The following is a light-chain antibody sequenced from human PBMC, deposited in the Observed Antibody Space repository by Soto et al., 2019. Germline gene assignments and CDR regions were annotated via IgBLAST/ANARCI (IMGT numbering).Light chain of an antibody. CDR1: QNFGSSY. CDR3: QQYGDSPWT. V-gene: IGKV3-20*01. J-gene: IGKJ1*01. CDR2: GAS. Sequence: EIVLTQSPGTLSLSPGERATLSCRASQNFGSSYLAWYQQTPGQPPRLLIFGASTRAAGVPDTFSGSGSGTDFTLTISSLRSEDVAVYFCQQYGDSPWTFGQGTKVEI.